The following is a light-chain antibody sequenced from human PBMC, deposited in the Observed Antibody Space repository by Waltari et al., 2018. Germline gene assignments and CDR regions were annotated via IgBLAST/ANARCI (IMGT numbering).Light chain of an antibody. CDR1: SSNIGGGYE. J-gene: IGLJ1*01. V-gene: IGLV1-40*01. Sequence: QSVLTQPPSVSGAPGQRVTISCTGSSSNIGGGYEVLWYQQLPGTAPKLLLYSNFNRAAGGPDRFSGSKSGTSAFLAISGLQAEDEADYYCQSYDSSLRDVFGTGTKVTVL. CDR3: QSYDSSLRDV. CDR2: SNF.